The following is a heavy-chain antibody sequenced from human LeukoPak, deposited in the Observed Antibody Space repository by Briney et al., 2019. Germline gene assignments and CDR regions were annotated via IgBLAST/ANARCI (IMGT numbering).Heavy chain of an antibody. D-gene: IGHD1-14*01. CDR2: IYYSGST. J-gene: IGHJ3*02. CDR3: AREVEPDASDI. CDR1: GGSISSYY. Sequence: PSETLSLTCAVSGGSISSYYWSWIRQPPGKGLEWIGYIYYSGSTNYNPSLKSRVTISVDTSKNQFSLKLSSVTAADTAVYYCAREVEPDASDIWGQGTMVTVSS. V-gene: IGHV4-59*01.